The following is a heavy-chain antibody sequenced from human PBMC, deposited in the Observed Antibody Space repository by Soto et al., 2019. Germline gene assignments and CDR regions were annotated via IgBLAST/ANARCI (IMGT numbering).Heavy chain of an antibody. CDR3: ARGGLVGATTADYYYYGMDV. J-gene: IGHJ6*02. CDR2: IIPIFGTA. Sequence: QVQLVQSGAEVKKPGSSVKVSCKASGGTFSSYAISWVRQAPGQGLEWMGGIIPIFGTANYAQKLQGRVTITADKSTSTDYMELSSLRSEDTAVYYCARGGLVGATTADYYYYGMDVWGQGTTVTVSS. CDR1: GGTFSSYA. D-gene: IGHD1-26*01. V-gene: IGHV1-69*06.